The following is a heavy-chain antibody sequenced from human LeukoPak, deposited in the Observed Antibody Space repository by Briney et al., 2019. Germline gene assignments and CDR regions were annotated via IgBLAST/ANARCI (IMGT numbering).Heavy chain of an antibody. V-gene: IGHV3-9*01. CDR2: INWNSVSA. CDR1: GFTFDDYA. J-gene: IGHJ4*02. D-gene: IGHD3-10*01. CDR3: ARGGSYGSMDY. Sequence: GGSLRLSCVASGFTFDDYAMHWVRQAPGKGLEWVAGINWNSVSAVYADSLKGRLTISRDNAKNTLYLQMNSLRAEDTAVYYCARGGSYGSMDYWGQGTLVTVSS.